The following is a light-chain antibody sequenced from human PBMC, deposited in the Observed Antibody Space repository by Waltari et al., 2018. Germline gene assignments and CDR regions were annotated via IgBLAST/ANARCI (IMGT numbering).Light chain of an antibody. J-gene: IGKJ1*01. CDR1: QSVSST. V-gene: IGKV3-20*01. CDR3: QHYVRLPAT. CDR2: AAS. Sequence: EIVLTQSPGTLSLSPGERATLSCRASQSVSSTLAWYQQKPGQAPSLLIYAASTRAPGIPDRFSGSGSGTDFSLTISRREPEDFAVYYCQHYVRLPATFGQGTKVEIK.